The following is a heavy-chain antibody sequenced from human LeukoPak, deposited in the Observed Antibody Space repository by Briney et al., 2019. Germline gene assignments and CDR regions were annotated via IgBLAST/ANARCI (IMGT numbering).Heavy chain of an antibody. CDR2: IWYDGSNK. CDR1: GFTFSSYG. CDR3: ARGHSGYDGTYFDY. V-gene: IGHV3-33*01. Sequence: PGRSLRLSCAASGFTFSSYGMHWVRQAPGKGLDWVAVIWYDGSNKYYADSVKGGFTISRDNSKNTLYLQMNSLRAEDTAVYYCARGHSGYDGTYFDYWGQGTLVTVSS. D-gene: IGHD5-12*01. J-gene: IGHJ4*02.